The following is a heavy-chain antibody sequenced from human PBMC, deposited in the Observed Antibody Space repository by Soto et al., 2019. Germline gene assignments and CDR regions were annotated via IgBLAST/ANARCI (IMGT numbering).Heavy chain of an antibody. J-gene: IGHJ3*02. V-gene: IGHV5-51*01. CDR3: ARGTPQNYDFWSGNDAFDI. CDR2: IYPGDSDT. D-gene: IGHD3-3*01. Sequence: GESLKISCKGSGYSFTSYWIGWVRQMPGKGLEWMGIIYPGDSDTRYSPSFQGQVTISADKSISTAYLQWSSLKASDTAMYYCARGTPQNYDFWSGNDAFDIWGQGTMVTVSS. CDR1: GYSFTSYW.